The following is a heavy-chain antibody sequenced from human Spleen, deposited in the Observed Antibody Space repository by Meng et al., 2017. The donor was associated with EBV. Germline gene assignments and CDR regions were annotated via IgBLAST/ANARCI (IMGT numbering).Heavy chain of an antibody. CDR1: GYTFITYA. V-gene: IGHV7-4-1*02. D-gene: IGHD3-16*02. CDR2: INTVTGIP. CDR3: ARDRTFGGFIGYSDY. Sequence: QVKLVQSGSELKKPGASVKVSCKASGYTFITYAINWVRQAPGQGLEWMGWINTVTGIPTYSQDFTGRFVFSVDTSVDTAYLQISSLKAEDTAIYYCARDRTFGGFIGYSDYWGQGTLVTVSS. J-gene: IGHJ4*02.